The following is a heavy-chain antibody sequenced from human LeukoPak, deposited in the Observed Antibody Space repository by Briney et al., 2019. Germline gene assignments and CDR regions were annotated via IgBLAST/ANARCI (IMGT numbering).Heavy chain of an antibody. D-gene: IGHD6-19*01. CDR3: ARRVAVAGRNHFDD. Sequence: SGTLSLTCTVAGGSIFTTSYYWDWIRQSPGKGLGWIGSICYSGSAYHSPSLKSRLTVSVDTSKNQFSLRLTSVTAADTAVYYCARRVAVAGRNHFDDWGQGTLVTVSS. CDR1: GGSIFTTSYY. V-gene: IGHV4-39*01. J-gene: IGHJ4*02. CDR2: ICYSGSA.